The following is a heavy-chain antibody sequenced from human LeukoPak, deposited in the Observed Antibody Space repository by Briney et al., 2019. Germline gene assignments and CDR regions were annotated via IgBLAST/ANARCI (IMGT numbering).Heavy chain of an antibody. J-gene: IGHJ1*01. Sequence: GGSLRLSCAASGFTFDDYGMSWVRQAPGKGLEWVSGITWNGDSPGYADSVKGRFTISRDNAKNSLHLHLNSLRAEDTALYYCAKDIGGSYYVGYFQHWGQGTLVTVSS. V-gene: IGHV3-20*04. CDR2: ITWNGDSP. D-gene: IGHD1-26*01. CDR1: GFTFDDYG. CDR3: AKDIGGSYYVGYFQH.